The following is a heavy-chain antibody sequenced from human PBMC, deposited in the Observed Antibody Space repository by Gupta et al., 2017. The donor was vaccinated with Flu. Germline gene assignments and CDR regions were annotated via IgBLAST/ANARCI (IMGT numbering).Heavy chain of an antibody. CDR3: ARVGEGGVSARGHFDY. V-gene: IGHV4-34*01. CDR2: INHSGST. J-gene: IGHJ4*02. D-gene: IGHD3-3*01. Sequence: QVQLQQWGAGLLKPSETLSLTCAVYGASFSGYYWSWIRQPPGKGLEWIGEINHSGSTNYNPSLKSRVTISVDTTKKQFSLKLSSLTAADTAVYYCARVGEGGVSARGHFDYWGQGTLVTVSS. CDR1: GASFSGYY.